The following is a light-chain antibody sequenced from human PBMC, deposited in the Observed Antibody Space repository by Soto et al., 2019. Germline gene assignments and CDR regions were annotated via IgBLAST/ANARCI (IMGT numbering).Light chain of an antibody. CDR1: QSVSSSY. V-gene: IGKV3-20*01. CDR3: QQYGSSPNT. CDR2: GAS. J-gene: IGKJ2*01. Sequence: EIVLTQSPGTLSLSPGERATLSCRASQSVSSSYLAWYQQKPGQAPRLLIYGASSRATGIPDRFSGSGSGTDFNLTISRLEPEDFAVYYCQQYGSSPNTFGQGTKLEIK.